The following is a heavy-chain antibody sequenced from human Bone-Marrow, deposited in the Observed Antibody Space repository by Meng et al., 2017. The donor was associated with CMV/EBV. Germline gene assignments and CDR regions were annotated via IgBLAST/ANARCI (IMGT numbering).Heavy chain of an antibody. CDR3: ARSSDRKSHRGWFDP. CDR1: GHTFSDYY. J-gene: IGHJ5*02. D-gene: IGHD1-14*01. Sequence: ASVKVSCKTSGHTFSDYYLHWVRQAPGQGLEWMGWVNPNSGGTIYAQKFQGRVTMTRDTSISTAYMELSRLRSDDTAVYYCARSSDRKSHRGWFDPWGQGTLVTVSS. CDR2: VNPNSGGT. V-gene: IGHV1-2*02.